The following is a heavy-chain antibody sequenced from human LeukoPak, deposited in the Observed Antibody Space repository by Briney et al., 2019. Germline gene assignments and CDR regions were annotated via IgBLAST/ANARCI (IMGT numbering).Heavy chain of an antibody. Sequence: GGSLRLSCAASGFTLSNAWMSWVRQAPGKGLEWVGRIKSKTDGGTTDYAAPVKGRFTISRDDSKNTLYLQMNSLKTEDTAVYYCTTERTAARPWGNWFDPWGQGTLVTVSS. V-gene: IGHV3-15*01. CDR3: TTERTAARPWGNWFDP. J-gene: IGHJ5*02. D-gene: IGHD6-6*01. CDR2: IKSKTDGGTT. CDR1: GFTLSNAW.